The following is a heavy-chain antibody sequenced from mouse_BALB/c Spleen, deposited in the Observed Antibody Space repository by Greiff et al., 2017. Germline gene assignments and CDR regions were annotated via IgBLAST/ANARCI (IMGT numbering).Heavy chain of an antibody. CDR1: GFTFSSYA. CDR3: ARYGNSDY. D-gene: IGHD1-1*02. J-gene: IGHJ2*01. Sequence: DVQLVESGGGLVKPGGSLKLSCAASGFTFSSYAMSWVRQTPEKRLEWVASISSGGSTYYPDSVKGRFTISRDSARNILYLQMSSLRSEDTAMYYCARYGNSDYWGQGTTLTVSS. CDR2: ISSGGST. V-gene: IGHV5-6-5*01.